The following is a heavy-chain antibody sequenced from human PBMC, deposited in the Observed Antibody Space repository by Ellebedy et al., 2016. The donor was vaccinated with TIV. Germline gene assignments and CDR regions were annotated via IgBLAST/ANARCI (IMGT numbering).Heavy chain of an antibody. CDR1: GFIVSTNH. CDR3: AKGSFPFGDKSERIYPLQY. CDR2: GYT. Sequence: GESLKISCTASGFIVSTNHMSWVRQAPGKGLEWVGGYTNYADSVKGRFTISTHNSRNTLYLQMTNLRTEDTAVYYCAKGSFPFGDKSERIYPLQYWGQGTLVTVSS. J-gene: IGHJ4*02. D-gene: IGHD3-10*01. V-gene: IGHV3-53*04.